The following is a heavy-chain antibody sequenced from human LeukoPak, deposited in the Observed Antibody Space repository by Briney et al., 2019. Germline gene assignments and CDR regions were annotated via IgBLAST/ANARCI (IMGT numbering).Heavy chain of an antibody. V-gene: IGHV3-30*18. CDR3: AKDGDTAMVSSCYGMDV. Sequence: PGGSLRLSCAASGFTFSSYGMHWVRRAPGKGLEWVAVISYDGSNKYYADSVKGRFTISRDNSKNTLYLQMNSLRAEDTAVYYCAKDGDTAMVSSCYGMDVWGKGTTVTVSS. CDR2: ISYDGSNK. D-gene: IGHD5-18*01. J-gene: IGHJ6*04. CDR1: GFTFSSYG.